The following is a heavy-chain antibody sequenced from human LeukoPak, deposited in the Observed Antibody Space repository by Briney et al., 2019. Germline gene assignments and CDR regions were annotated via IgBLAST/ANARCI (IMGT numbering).Heavy chain of an antibody. CDR1: GGSFSGYY. V-gene: IGHV4-34*01. J-gene: IGHJ6*02. CDR3: ARRPSYYYYGMDV. CDR2: INHSGST. Sequence: SETLSLTCAVYGGSFSGYYWSWIRQPPGKGLEWIGEINHSGSTNYNPSLKSRVTISVDTSKNQFSLKLSSVTAADTAVYYCARRPSYYYYGMDVWGQGTTVTVSS.